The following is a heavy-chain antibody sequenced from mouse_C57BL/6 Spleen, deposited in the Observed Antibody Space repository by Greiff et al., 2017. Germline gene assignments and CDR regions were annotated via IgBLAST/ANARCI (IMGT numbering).Heavy chain of an antibody. CDR3: ARNYHYYGSSYVDYAMDY. D-gene: IGHD1-1*01. V-gene: IGHV2-2*01. J-gene: IGHJ4*01. CDR1: GFSLTSYG. CDR2: IWSGGST. Sequence: QVHVKQSGPGLVQPSQSLSITCTVSGFSLTSYGVHWVRQSPGKGLEWLGVIWSGGSTDYNAAFISRLSISKDNSKSQVFFKMNSLQADDTAIYYCARNYHYYGSSYVDYAMDYWGQGTSVTVSS.